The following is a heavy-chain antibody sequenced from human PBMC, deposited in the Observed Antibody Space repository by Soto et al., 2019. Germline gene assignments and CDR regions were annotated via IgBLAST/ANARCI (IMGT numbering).Heavy chain of an antibody. V-gene: IGHV2-5*02. Sequence: QITLKEYAPTRVKPTQTLTLTCTFSGFSRTSRPMGVGWIRQPPGKALEWLALIYWDGDKRYSPSLRSRLTITKDTPGNQVRLTISNIDPVDTDTYDGSQRLSGYNWNGGYFHYWGQGALVTDSS. CDR1: GFSRTSRPMG. J-gene: IGHJ4*02. CDR2: IYWDGDK. CDR3: SQRLSGYNWNGGYFHY. D-gene: IGHD1-1*01.